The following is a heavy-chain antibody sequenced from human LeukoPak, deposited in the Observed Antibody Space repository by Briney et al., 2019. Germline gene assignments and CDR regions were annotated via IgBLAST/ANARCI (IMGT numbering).Heavy chain of an antibody. CDR2: INHSGST. CDR3: ARKIGITGSTGGVFDY. CDR1: GGSFSGYY. J-gene: IGHJ4*02. V-gene: IGHV4-34*01. Sequence: PSETLSLTCAVYGGSFSGYYWSWIRQPPGKELEWIGEINHSGSTNYNPSLKSRVTISVDTSKNQFSLKLSSVTAADTAVYYCARKIGITGSTGGVFDYWGQGTLVTVSS. D-gene: IGHD1-20*01.